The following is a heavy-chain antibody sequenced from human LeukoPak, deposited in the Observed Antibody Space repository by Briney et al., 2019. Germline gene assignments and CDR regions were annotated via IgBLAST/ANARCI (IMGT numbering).Heavy chain of an antibody. V-gene: IGHV4-34*01. J-gene: IGHJ4*02. Sequence: SETLSLTCAVYGGSFSGYYWSWIRQPPGKGLEWIGEINHSGSTNYNPSLKSRVTISVDTSKNQFSLKLSSVTAADTAVYYCARNSRVVTETPLDYWGQGTLVTVSS. D-gene: IGHD3-3*01. CDR3: ARNSRVVTETPLDY. CDR2: INHSGST. CDR1: GGSFSGYY.